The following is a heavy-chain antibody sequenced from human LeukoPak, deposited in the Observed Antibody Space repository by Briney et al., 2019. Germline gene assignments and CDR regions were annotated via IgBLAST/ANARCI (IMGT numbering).Heavy chain of an antibody. J-gene: IGHJ4*02. CDR2: INHSGST. CDR1: GGSFSGYY. V-gene: IGHV4-34*01. CDR3: ARYSAAAASHFDY. Sequence: PSETLSLTCAVYGGSFSGYYRSWIRQPPGKGLEWIGEINHSGSTNYNPSLKSRVTISVDTSKNQFSLKLSSVTAADTAVYYCARYSAAAASHFDYWGQGTLVTVSS. D-gene: IGHD6-13*01.